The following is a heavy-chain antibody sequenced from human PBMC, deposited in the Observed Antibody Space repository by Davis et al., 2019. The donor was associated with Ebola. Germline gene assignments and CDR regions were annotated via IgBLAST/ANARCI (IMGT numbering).Heavy chain of an antibody. V-gene: IGHV3-9*01. CDR3: AGGRIAAAGNYYYGMDV. Sequence: GGSLRLSCAASGFTFDDYAMHWVRQAPGKGLEWVSGISWNSGSIGYADSVKGRFTISRDNAKNSLYLQMNSLRDEDTAVYYCAGGRIAAAGNYYYGMDVWGQGTTVTVSS. CDR2: ISWNSGSI. D-gene: IGHD6-13*01. J-gene: IGHJ6*02. CDR1: GFTFDDYA.